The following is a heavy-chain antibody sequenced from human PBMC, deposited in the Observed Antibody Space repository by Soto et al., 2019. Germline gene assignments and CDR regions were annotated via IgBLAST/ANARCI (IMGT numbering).Heavy chain of an antibody. D-gene: IGHD2-15*01. CDR2: ISGSGGST. Sequence: EVQLLESGGGLVQPGGSLRLSCAASGFTFSSYAMSWVRQAPGKGLEWVSAISGSGGSTYYADSVKGRFTISRDNSKNTLYLQMNSLRAEDTAVNYCAKVGFIVVVVAAHNWFDPWGQGTLVTVSS. CDR1: GFTFSSYA. V-gene: IGHV3-23*01. CDR3: AKVGFIVVVVAAHNWFDP. J-gene: IGHJ5*02.